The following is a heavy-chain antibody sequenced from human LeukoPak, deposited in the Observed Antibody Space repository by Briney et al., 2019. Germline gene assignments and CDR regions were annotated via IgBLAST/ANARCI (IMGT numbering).Heavy chain of an antibody. CDR3: ARVGAPTVVTPGPLTN. CDR1: GFTFSSYS. J-gene: IGHJ4*02. V-gene: IGHV3-48*01. D-gene: IGHD4-23*01. CDR2: ISSSSSTI. Sequence: GSLRLSCAASGFTFSSYSMNWVRQAPGEGLEWVSYISSSSSTIYYADSVKGRFTISRDNAKNSLYLQMNSLRAEDTAVYYCARVGAPTVVTPGPLTNWGQGTLVTVSS.